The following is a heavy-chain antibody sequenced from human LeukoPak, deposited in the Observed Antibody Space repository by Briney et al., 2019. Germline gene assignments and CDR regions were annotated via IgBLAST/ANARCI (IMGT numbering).Heavy chain of an antibody. CDR3: ARAWFGELNFDY. Sequence: ASVKVSCKASGYTFTGYYMHWVRQAPGQGLEWMGWINPNSGGTNYAQKFQDRVTMTRDTSISTAYMELSRLRSDDTAVYYCARAWFGELNFDYWGQGTLVTVSS. CDR2: INPNSGGT. J-gene: IGHJ4*02. D-gene: IGHD3-10*01. V-gene: IGHV1-2*02. CDR1: GYTFTGYY.